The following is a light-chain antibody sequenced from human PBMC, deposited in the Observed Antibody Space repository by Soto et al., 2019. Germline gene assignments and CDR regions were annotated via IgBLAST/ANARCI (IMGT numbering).Light chain of an antibody. CDR2: LEGSGSY. J-gene: IGLJ2*01. V-gene: IGLV4-60*03. CDR3: ETWGSNTQV. Sequence: QLVLTQSSSATASLGSSVKLTCTLSNGHSRYIVAWHQQQPGKAPRHLMKLEGSGSYSRGTGVPDRFSGSSAGPDRYLSISNLQSGDEADYYCETWGSNTQVFGGGTKLTVL. CDR1: NGHSRYI.